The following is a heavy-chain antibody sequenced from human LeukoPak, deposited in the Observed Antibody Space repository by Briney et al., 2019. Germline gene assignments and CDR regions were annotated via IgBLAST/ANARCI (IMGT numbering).Heavy chain of an antibody. V-gene: IGHV4-34*01. D-gene: IGHD1-26*01. CDR2: IIHGGGT. Sequence: PSETLSLTCAVYGGSFSGYYWSWIRQPPGKGLDWIGEIIHGGGTNYNPSLKSRVTISVDTSKNQFSLNLNSINAADTAVYYCARGLGGSYYFDHWGQGTLVTVSS. CDR3: ARGLGGSYYFDH. J-gene: IGHJ4*02. CDR1: GGSFSGYY.